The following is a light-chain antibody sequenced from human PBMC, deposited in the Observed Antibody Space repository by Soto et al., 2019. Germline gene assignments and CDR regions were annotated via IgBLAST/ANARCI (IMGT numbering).Light chain of an antibody. CDR1: QSISSF. J-gene: IGKJ1*01. Sequence: DIQMTQSPCSLSASVGDRVTITCRASQSISSFLTWYQQKAGKAPKLLIYAASSLQSGVPSRFSGSGSGTDFTLTISSLQPEDFASYYCQQSFSTPPTFGQGTKVDIK. CDR3: QQSFSTPPT. V-gene: IGKV1-39*01. CDR2: AAS.